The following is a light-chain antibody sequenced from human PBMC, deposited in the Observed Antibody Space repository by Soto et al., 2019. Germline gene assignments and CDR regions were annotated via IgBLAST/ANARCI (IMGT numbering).Light chain of an antibody. V-gene: IGKV3-15*01. CDR2: GAS. J-gene: IGKJ1*01. CDR1: QSVSST. CDR3: QQYSTYPWT. Sequence: EIVMTQSPATLSVSPGERATLSCRASQSVSSTLAWYQQKPGQAPRLLIYGASTRATGIPARFSGGGSGTEFTLTISSLQSEDLATYYCQQYSTYPWTFGQGTKVDIK.